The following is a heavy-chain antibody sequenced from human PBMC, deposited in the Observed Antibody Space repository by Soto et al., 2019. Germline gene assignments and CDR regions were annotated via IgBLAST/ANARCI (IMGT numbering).Heavy chain of an antibody. Sequence: ASVKVSCKVSGYTLTEVSIHWVRQAPGKGLEWMGGFDPKDGETIYAQKFQGRVTMTEDTSVDTVYMELTSLRFEDTAVYYCTAVAGFDSWGQGTLVTVSS. CDR3: TAVAGFDS. J-gene: IGHJ4*02. CDR2: FDPKDGET. CDR1: GYTLTEVS. V-gene: IGHV1-24*01.